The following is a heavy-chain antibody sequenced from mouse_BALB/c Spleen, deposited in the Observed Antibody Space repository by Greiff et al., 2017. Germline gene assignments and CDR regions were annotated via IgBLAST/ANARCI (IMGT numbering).Heavy chain of an antibody. CDR2: IYPGNSDT. CDR1: GYSFTSYW. D-gene: IGHD1-2*01. J-gene: IGHJ2*01. CDR3: TRDYGYRLYFDY. V-gene: IGHV1-5*01. Sequence: EVQLQQSGTVLARPGASVKMSCKASGYSFTSYWMHWVKQRPGQGLEWIGAIYPGNSDTSYNQKFKGKAKLTAVTSASTAYMELSSLTNEDSAVYYCTRDYGYRLYFDYWGQGTTLTVSS.